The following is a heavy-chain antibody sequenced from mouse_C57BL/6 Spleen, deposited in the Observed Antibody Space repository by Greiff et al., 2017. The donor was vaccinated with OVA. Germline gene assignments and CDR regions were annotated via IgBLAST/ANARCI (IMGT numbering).Heavy chain of an antibody. J-gene: IGHJ4*01. CDR3: ARERDYGSSPRAMDY. Sequence: QVQLKESGAELARPGASVKMSCKASGYTFTSYTMHWVKQRPGQGLEWIGYINPSSGYTKYNQKFKDKATLTADKSSSTAYMQLSSLTSEDSAVYYCARERDYGSSPRAMDYWGQGTSVTVSS. D-gene: IGHD1-1*01. V-gene: IGHV1-4*01. CDR1: GYTFTSYT. CDR2: INPSSGYT.